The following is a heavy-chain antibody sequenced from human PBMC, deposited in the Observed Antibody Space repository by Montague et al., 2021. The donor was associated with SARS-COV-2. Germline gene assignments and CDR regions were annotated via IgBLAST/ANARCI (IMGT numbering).Heavy chain of an antibody. Sequence: SLRLSCAASGFNFSSYGMHWVRQAPGKGLEWVAVIWYDGSNKYYADSVKGRFTISRDNSKNTLYLQMNSLRAEDTAVYYCAREANCGGDCPLDYWGQGTLVTVSS. J-gene: IGHJ4*02. D-gene: IGHD2-21*02. CDR2: IWYDGSNK. CDR1: GFNFSSYG. V-gene: IGHV3-33*01. CDR3: AREANCGGDCPLDY.